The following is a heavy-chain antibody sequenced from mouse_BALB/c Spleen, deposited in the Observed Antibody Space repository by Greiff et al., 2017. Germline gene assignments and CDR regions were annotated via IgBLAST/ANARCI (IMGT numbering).Heavy chain of an antibody. CDR3: TRDRGGNYHYYAMDY. J-gene: IGHJ4*01. V-gene: IGHV5-6-4*01. D-gene: IGHD2-1*01. CDR2: ISSGGSYT. CDR1: GFTFSSYT. Sequence: EVQRVESGGGLVKPGGSLKLSCAASGFTFSSYTMSWVRQTPEKRLEWVATISSGGSYTYYPDSVKGRFTISRDNAKNTLYLQMSSLKSEDTAMYYCTRDRGGNYHYYAMDYWGQGTSVTVSS.